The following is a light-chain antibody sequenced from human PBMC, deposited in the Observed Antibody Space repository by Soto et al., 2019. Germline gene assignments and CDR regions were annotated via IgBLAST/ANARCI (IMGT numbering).Light chain of an antibody. J-gene: IGKJ4*01. CDR2: GAS. Sequence: EIVMTQSPPALSVSPGERATLSCRASQSISRNLAWFQQKPGQAPTLLIFGASKRATGIPDRFSGSGSGRDFTLTISGLEPEDFAVYYCQQFSGYPPTFGGGTKVDI. V-gene: IGKV3D-15*01. CDR3: QQFSGYPPT. CDR1: QSISRN.